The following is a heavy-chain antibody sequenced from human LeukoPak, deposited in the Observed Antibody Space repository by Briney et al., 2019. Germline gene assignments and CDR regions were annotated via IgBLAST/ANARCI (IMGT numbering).Heavy chain of an antibody. CDR1: GFTFSNYE. J-gene: IGHJ3*02. CDR3: ARDRDYYYDSSGYPYDTFDI. Sequence: QPGGSLRLSCAASGFTFSNYEMNWVRQAPGKGLEWVSYITSSGNTIYYANSVKGRFTISRDNAKNSLYLQMNSLRAEDTAVYYCARDRDYYYDSSGYPYDTFDIWGQGTMVTVSS. D-gene: IGHD3-22*01. CDR2: ITSSGNTI. V-gene: IGHV3-48*03.